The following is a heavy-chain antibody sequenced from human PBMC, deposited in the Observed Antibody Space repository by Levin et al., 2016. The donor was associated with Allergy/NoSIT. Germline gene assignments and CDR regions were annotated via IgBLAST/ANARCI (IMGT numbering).Heavy chain of an antibody. J-gene: IGHJ6*02. CDR2: INPNSGGT. Sequence: ASVKVSCKASGYTFSGYYMYWVRQAPGQGLEWMGWINPNSGGTHYAQKFQGRVTMTRDTSITTAYMELSRLRSDDTAVYYCARGGLERRGHYYYGMDVWGRGTTVTVSS. CDR3: ARGGLERRGHYYYGMDV. D-gene: IGHD1-1*01. V-gene: IGHV1-2*02. CDR1: GYTFSGYY.